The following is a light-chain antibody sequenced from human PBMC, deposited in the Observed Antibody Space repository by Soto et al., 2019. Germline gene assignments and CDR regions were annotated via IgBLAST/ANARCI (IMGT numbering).Light chain of an antibody. V-gene: IGKV3-15*01. CDR1: QTVSSN. CDR3: QQYNNWPRT. CDR2: GAS. J-gene: IGKJ1*01. Sequence: EIILTQSPDTLSLSPGERATLSCRASQTVSSNYLAWFHQKPGQAPRLLIYGASTRATGIPARFSGSGSGTEFTLTINSLQSEDFAVYYCQQYNNWPRTFGQGTKVDI.